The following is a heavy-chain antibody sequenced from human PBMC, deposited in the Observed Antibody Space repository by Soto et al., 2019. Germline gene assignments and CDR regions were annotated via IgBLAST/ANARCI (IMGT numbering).Heavy chain of an antibody. Sequence: ASVKVSCKASGYTFTSYYMHWVRQAPGQGHEWMGMINPGGGSTTYAQKFQGRVTMTGDTSTSTVYMELSSLRFEDTAVYYCARASGSGSYDYFGYWGQGTLVTVSS. J-gene: IGHJ4*02. D-gene: IGHD3-10*01. CDR2: INPGGGST. CDR3: ARASGSGSYDYFGY. CDR1: GYTFTSYY. V-gene: IGHV1-46*03.